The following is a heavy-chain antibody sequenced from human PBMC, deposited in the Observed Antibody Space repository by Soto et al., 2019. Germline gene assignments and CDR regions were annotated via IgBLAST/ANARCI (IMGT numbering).Heavy chain of an antibody. D-gene: IGHD2-15*01. CDR2: IYHSGST. Sequence: PSETLSLTCAVSGGSISSGGYSWSWIRQPPGKGLEWIGYIYHSGSTYYNPSLKSRVTISVERSKKQLSLKLSSVTAADTAVYYCARYGPGGFDHWGQGALVTVCS. CDR3: ARYGPGGFDH. CDR1: GGSISSGGYS. J-gene: IGHJ4*02. V-gene: IGHV4-30-2*01.